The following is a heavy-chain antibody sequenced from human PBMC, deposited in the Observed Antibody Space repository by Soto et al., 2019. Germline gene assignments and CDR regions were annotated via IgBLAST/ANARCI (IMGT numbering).Heavy chain of an antibody. Sequence: SETLSLTCAVYGGSFSGYYWSWIRQPPGKGLEWIGEINHSGSTNYNPSLKSRVTISVDTSKNQFSLKLSSVTAADTAVYYCAKSAPIDYWGQGTLVTVSS. D-gene: IGHD6-13*01. CDR2: INHSGST. V-gene: IGHV4-34*01. J-gene: IGHJ4*02. CDR3: AKSAPIDY. CDR1: GGSFSGYY.